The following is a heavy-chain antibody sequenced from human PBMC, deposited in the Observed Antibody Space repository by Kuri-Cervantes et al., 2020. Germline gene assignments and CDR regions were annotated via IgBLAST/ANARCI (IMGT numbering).Heavy chain of an antibody. Sequence: ASVKVSCKASGYTFTGYYMHWVRQAPGQGLEWMGWINPNSGGTNYAQKFQGRVTMTRDTSISTAYMEPSRLRSDDTAVYYCARRGRKTYGSGSYYTLWGQGTLVTVSS. CDR3: ARRGRKTYGSGSYYTL. CDR1: GYTFTGYY. J-gene: IGHJ4*02. V-gene: IGHV1-2*02. D-gene: IGHD3-10*01. CDR2: INPNSGGT.